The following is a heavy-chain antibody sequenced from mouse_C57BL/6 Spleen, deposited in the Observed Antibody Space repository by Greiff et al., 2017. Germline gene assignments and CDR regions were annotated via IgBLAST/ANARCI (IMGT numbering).Heavy chain of an antibody. Sequence: EVKLVESGGGLVKPGGSLKLSCAASGFTFSDYGMHWVRQAPEKGLEWVAYISSGRSTIYYADTVKGRSTLTRDNATSTLFLQMSSLGSEDTAVYYCASETTVVAKAIDYWGQGTSVTVAS. V-gene: IGHV5-17*01. CDR1: GFTFSDYG. CDR3: ASETTVVAKAIDY. J-gene: IGHJ4*01. CDR2: ISSGRSTI. D-gene: IGHD1-1*01.